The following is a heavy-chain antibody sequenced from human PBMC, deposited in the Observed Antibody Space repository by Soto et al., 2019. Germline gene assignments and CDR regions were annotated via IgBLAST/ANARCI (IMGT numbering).Heavy chain of an antibody. Sequence: PSVKVSCKASGDTFTTYDINWVRQATGHGLEWMGWINPNSGNIGYAQRFQGRVTMTRDTAIRTAYMEVSSLRSDDTAVYYCARGRASGSYYLLDYWGQGTTVTVSS. J-gene: IGHJ4*03. CDR1: GDTFTTYD. D-gene: IGHD3-10*01. V-gene: IGHV1-8*01. CDR2: INPNSGNI. CDR3: ARGRASGSYYLLDY.